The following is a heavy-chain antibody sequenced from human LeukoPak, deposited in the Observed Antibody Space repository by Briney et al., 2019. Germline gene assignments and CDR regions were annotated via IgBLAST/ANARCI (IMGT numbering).Heavy chain of an antibody. V-gene: IGHV1-69*04. D-gene: IGHD4-17*01. CDR3: AAEDDSGDGLRDY. J-gene: IGHJ4*02. CDR1: GGTFSSYA. Sequence: ASVKVSCKASGGTFSSYAISWVRQAPGQGLEWMGRIIPILGIANYAQKFQGRVTITADKSTSTAYMELSSLRSEDTAVYYCAAEDDSGDGLRDYWGQGTLVTVSS. CDR2: IIPILGIA.